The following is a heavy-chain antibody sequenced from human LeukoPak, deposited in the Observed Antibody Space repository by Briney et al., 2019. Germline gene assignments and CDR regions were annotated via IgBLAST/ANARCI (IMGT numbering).Heavy chain of an antibody. V-gene: IGHV3-7*05. J-gene: IGHJ3*02. Sequence: QSGGSLRLSCVVSGFTFSSYWMNWVRQAPGKGLEWVANIHEDGSDKYYVDSVKGRFTISRDNAKNSLYLQMNSLRAEDTALYYCARTLRLGTPRAFDIWGRGTMVTVSS. CDR2: IHEDGSDK. D-gene: IGHD1-14*01. CDR1: GFTFSSYW. CDR3: ARTLRLGTPRAFDI.